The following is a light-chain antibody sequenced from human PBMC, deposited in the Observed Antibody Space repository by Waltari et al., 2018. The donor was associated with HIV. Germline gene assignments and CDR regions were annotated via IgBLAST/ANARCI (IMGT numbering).Light chain of an antibody. J-gene: IGLJ3*02. CDR1: SSNIGADYD. Sequence: QSVMTQPPSVSGAPGHRITISCTGRSSNIGADYDVHWYQVLPATAPKLLIYGDNNRPSGVPDRFSASKSGTSASLAITGLQAEDEAEYYCQSYDSSLSAWVFGGGTKLTVL. V-gene: IGLV1-40*01. CDR2: GDN. CDR3: QSYDSSLSAWV.